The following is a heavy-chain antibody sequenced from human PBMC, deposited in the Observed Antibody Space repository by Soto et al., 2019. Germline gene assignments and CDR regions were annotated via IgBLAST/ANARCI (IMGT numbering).Heavy chain of an antibody. CDR2: ISSSSSTI. V-gene: IGHV3-48*01. CDR1: GFTFSSYS. D-gene: IGHD5-12*01. CDR3: AREWDGDGYNSGWFDP. Sequence: EVQLVESGGGLVQPGGSLRLSCAASGFTFSSYSMNWVRQAPGKGLEWVSYISSSSSTIYYADSVKGRFTISRDNAKNSLYLQMTSLRAEDTAVYYCAREWDGDGYNSGWFDPWGQGTLVTVSS. J-gene: IGHJ5*02.